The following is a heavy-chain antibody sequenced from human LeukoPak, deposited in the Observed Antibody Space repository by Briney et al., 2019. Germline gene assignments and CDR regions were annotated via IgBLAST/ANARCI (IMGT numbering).Heavy chain of an antibody. CDR2: ISYSGST. Sequence: SETLSLTCTVSGGSISSSTYYWGWIRQPPGKGLEWIGSISYSGSTSYNPSLQSRVTISVDTSKSQFSLQLSSVTAADTAVYYCARHGSRVMATIEDSWGQGTLVIVSS. V-gene: IGHV4-39*01. CDR3: ARHGSRVMATIEDS. D-gene: IGHD5-12*01. J-gene: IGHJ4*02. CDR1: GGSISSSTYY.